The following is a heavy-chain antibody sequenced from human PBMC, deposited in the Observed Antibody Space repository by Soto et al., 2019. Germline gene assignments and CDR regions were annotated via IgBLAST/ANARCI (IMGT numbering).Heavy chain of an antibody. CDR2: ITASGGTT. CDR1: GFTFDKFS. V-gene: IGHV3-23*01. D-gene: IGHD3-10*01. J-gene: IGHJ4*02. CDR3: AKAKNWGGNYFDN. Sequence: LRLSCAASGFTFDKFSMSWVRQAPGKGLEWVSSITASGGTTFYADSLKGRFTISRDNSKNTLYLQMSGLGAEDSALYYCAKAKNWGGNYFDNWGQGTQVTVSS.